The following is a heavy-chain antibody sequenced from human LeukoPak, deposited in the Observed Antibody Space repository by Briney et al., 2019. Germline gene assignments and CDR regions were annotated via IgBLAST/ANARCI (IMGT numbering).Heavy chain of an antibody. D-gene: IGHD6-19*01. CDR3: AKERHHGGGWSKWFYD. V-gene: IGHV3-23*01. CDR1: GFTFSSYA. Sequence: GGSLRLSCAASGFTFSSYAMSWVRQAPGKGLEWVSAISGSGGSTYYADSVKGRFTISRDNSKNTLYLQMNSLRAEDTAVYYCAKERHHGGGWSKWFYDCGGGTLLTVSS. J-gene: IGHJ4*02. CDR2: ISGSGGST.